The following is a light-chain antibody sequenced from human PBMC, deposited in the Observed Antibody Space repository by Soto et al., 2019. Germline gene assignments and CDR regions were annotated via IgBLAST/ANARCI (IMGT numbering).Light chain of an antibody. CDR3: QQYNNWWT. Sequence: EIVLTQSPGTLSLSPGERATLSCRASQSVSSYLAWYQQKPGQAPRLLIYDASNRATGIPARFSGSGSGTEFTLTISSLQFDDSAVYYCQQYNNWWTFGQGTKVDIK. CDR1: QSVSSY. CDR2: DAS. J-gene: IGKJ1*01. V-gene: IGKV3D-15*01.